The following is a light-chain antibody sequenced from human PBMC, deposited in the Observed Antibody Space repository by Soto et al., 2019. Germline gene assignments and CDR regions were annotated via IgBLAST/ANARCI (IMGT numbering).Light chain of an antibody. V-gene: IGKV3-20*01. CDR3: QQSYSTPLT. CDR1: QSVIIIR. J-gene: IGKJ1*01. CDR2: GAS. Sequence: IVLTQSPGTLSLSPGERATLSCRASQSVIIIRLAWYRQTPGQAPRRLIYGASSRATGIPDRFSGSGSGTDFTLTISSLQPEDFATYYCQQSYSTPLTFGQGTKV.